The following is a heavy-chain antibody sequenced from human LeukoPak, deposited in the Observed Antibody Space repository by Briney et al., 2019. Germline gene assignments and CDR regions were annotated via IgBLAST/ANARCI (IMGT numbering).Heavy chain of an antibody. V-gene: IGHV4-38-2*01. CDR2: IYHSGST. CDR3: ARRGASYSSSTIDY. Sequence: SETLSLTCAVSGCSISSGYYWGWIRQPPGKGLEWIGSIYHSGSTYYNPSLKSRVTISVDTSKNQFSLKLSSVTAADTAVYYCARRGASYSSSTIDYWGQGTLLTVSS. J-gene: IGHJ4*02. D-gene: IGHD6-13*01. CDR1: GCSISSGYY.